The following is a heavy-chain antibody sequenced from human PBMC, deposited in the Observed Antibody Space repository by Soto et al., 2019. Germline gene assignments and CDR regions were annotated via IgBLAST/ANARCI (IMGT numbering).Heavy chain of an antibody. J-gene: IGHJ4*02. Sequence: QVQLQESGPGLVKPSETLSLTCTVSGGSISSYYWSWIRQPPGKGLEWIGYIYYSGSTNYNPSLKSRVTISVDTSKNQFSLKLSSVTAADTAVYYCARVGYYYDSSGYYYGGVDYWGQGTLVTVSS. CDR1: GGSISSYY. CDR3: ARVGYYYDSSGYYYGGVDY. V-gene: IGHV4-59*01. CDR2: IYYSGST. D-gene: IGHD3-22*01.